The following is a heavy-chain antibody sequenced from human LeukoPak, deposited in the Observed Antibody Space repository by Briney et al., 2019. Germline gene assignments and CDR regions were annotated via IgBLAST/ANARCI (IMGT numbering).Heavy chain of an antibody. CDR1: GYTFTFYY. J-gene: IGHJ4*02. CDR3: ARDSGSIVGY. Sequence: ASVKVSCTASGYTFTFYYMHWVRQAPGQGLEWMGWTNPNSGGTNYAQKFQGRVTMTRDTSISTAYMELSRLRSDDTAVYYCARDSGSIVGYWGQGTLVTVSS. CDR2: TNPNSGGT. D-gene: IGHD2-15*01. V-gene: IGHV1-2*02.